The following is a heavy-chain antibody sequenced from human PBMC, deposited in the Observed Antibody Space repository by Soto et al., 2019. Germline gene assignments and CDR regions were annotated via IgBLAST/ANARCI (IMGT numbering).Heavy chain of an antibody. CDR1: GYTFTSYG. V-gene: IGHV1-18*01. Sequence: GASVKVSCKASGYTFTSYGISWVRQAPGQGLEWMGWINAYNGNTNYAQKLQGRVTMTTDTSTSTACMELRSLRSDDTAVYYCAREGKADGMDVWGQGTTVTVSS. J-gene: IGHJ6*02. CDR3: AREGKADGMDV. CDR2: INAYNGNT.